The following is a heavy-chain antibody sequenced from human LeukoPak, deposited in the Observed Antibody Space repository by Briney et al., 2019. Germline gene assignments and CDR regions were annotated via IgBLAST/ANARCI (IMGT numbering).Heavy chain of an antibody. D-gene: IGHD6-6*01. CDR1: GYTFTGYY. Sequence: ASVTVSCKASGYTFTGYYMRWVRQAPGQGLEWMGRINPNSGGTDHAQKFQGRVTMTRDTSVNTAYMELSRLGSDDTAVYYCAIQSIVPRPGYWGQGTLVTVSS. J-gene: IGHJ4*02. CDR3: AIQSIVPRPGY. CDR2: INPNSGGT. V-gene: IGHV1-2*06.